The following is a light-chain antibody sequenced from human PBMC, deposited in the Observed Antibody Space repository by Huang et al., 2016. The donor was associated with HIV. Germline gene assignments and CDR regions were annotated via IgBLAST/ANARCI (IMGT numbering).Light chain of an antibody. CDR1: QVMDDY. V-gene: IGKV1-27*01. CDR3: QKYNSVPRT. CDR2: GAS. Sequence: DIQMTQSPSSLSASVGARVTITCRASQVMDDYLAWYQQKPGRVPSLLIYGASILQSGVASRFSGSGSGTNFTLTIASLQPDDVASYYCQKYNSVPRTFGQGTKVEI. J-gene: IGKJ1*01.